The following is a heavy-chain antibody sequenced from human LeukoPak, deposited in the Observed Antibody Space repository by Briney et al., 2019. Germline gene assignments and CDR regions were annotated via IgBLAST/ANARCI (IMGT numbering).Heavy chain of an antibody. CDR1: GYAISSGYY. D-gene: IGHD3-22*01. CDR3: ARERSLYYDSSGYYSNDAFDI. J-gene: IGHJ3*02. CDR2: IYHSGST. Sequence: SETLSLTCNFSGYAISSGYYWGWIRQPPGKGLQWIGTIYHSGSTYYNPSLKSRVTISLDTSKNHFSLKLSPLTAADTDVYYCARERSLYYDSSGYYSNDAFDIWGQGTMVTVSS. V-gene: IGHV4-38-2*02.